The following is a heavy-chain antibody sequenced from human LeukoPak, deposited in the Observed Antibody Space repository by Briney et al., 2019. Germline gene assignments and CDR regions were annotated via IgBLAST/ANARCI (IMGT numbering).Heavy chain of an antibody. V-gene: IGHV1-18*01. J-gene: IGHJ4*02. CDR1: GYTFTSYG. D-gene: IGHD3-10*01. CDR2: ISAYNGNT. Sequence: ASVKVSCKASGYTFTSYGISWVRQAPGQGLEWMGWISAYNGNTNYAQKLQGRVTMTTDTSTSTAYMELRSLRSDDTAVYYWSRHIYMTYYGSGKAYYFDYWGQGTLVTVSS. CDR3: SRHIYMTYYGSGKAYYFDY.